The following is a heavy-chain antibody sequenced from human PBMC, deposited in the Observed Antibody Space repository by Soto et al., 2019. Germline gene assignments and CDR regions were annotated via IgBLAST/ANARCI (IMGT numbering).Heavy chain of an antibody. CDR1: GYTFTSYA. D-gene: IGHD2-15*01. CDR3: ARDQTIGYCSGGSCYQAVQFDP. CDR2: INAGNGNT. J-gene: IGHJ5*02. V-gene: IGHV1-3*01. Sequence: GASVKVSCKASGYTFTSYAMHWVRQAPGQRLEWMGWINAGNGNTKYSQKFQGRVTITRDTSASTAYMELSSLRSEDTAVYYCARDQTIGYCSGGSCYQAVQFDPWGQGALVTVSS.